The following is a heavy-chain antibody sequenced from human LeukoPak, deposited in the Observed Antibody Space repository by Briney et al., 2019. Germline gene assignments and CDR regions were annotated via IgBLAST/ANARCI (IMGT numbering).Heavy chain of an antibody. CDR2: IYYNGGT. CDR1: GDSISSYY. D-gene: IGHD6-25*01. J-gene: IGHJ4*02. V-gene: IGHV4-59*08. Sequence: SETLSLTCTVSGDSISSYYWNWIRQPPGKGLEWIGYIYYNGGTNYNPSLKSRVTISVDTSKNQFSLKLNSVTAADTAMYFCGFSEGDFWGQGALVTVSS. CDR3: GFSEGDF.